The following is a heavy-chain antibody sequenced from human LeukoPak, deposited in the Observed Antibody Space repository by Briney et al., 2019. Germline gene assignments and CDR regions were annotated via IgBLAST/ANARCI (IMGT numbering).Heavy chain of an antibody. CDR1: GFTFSSYS. D-gene: IGHD6-19*01. CDR3: ARRVAVAGTFFDY. CDR2: ISSSSSYI. Sequence: LSLTCAASGFTFSSYSMNWVRQAPGKGLEWVSSISSSSSYIYYADSVKGRFTISRDNAKNSLYLQMNSLRAEDTAVYYCARRVAVAGTFFDYWGQGTLVTVSS. V-gene: IGHV3-21*01. J-gene: IGHJ4*02.